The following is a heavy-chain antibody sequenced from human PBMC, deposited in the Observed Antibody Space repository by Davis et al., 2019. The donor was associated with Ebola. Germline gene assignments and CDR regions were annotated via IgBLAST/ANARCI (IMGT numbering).Heavy chain of an antibody. CDR2: IYYSGTT. Sequence: MPSETLSLTCSVAGGSISSGGYYWNWIRQHPGEGLEWIGIIYYSGTTHYNPSLKSRVIISRDTSKNQFSLKLSSVTAADTAVYYCARDNWNYEKGFDYWGQGTLVTVSS. D-gene: IGHD1-7*01. CDR3: ARDNWNYEKGFDY. J-gene: IGHJ4*02. CDR1: GGSISSGGYY. V-gene: IGHV4-31*03.